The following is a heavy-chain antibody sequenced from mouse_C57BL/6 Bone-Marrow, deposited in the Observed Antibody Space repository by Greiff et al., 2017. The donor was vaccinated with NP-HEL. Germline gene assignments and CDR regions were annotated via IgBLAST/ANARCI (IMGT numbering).Heavy chain of an antibody. V-gene: IGHV1-80*01. CDR1: GYAFSSYW. J-gene: IGHJ4*01. CDR2: IYPGDGDT. Sequence: VQLQQSGAELVKPGASVKISCKASGYAFSSYWMNWVKQRPGKGLEWIGQIYPGDGDTNYNGKFKGKATLTADKSSSTAYMQLSSLTSEDSAVYFCARSLHYYGSSPYAMDYWGQGTSVTVSS. CDR3: ARSLHYYGSSPYAMDY. D-gene: IGHD1-1*01.